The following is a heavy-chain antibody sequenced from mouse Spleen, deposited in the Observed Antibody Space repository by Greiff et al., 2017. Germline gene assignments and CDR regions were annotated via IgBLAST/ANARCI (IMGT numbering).Heavy chain of an antibody. Sequence: VKLMESGPELVKPGASVKISCKASGYAFSSSWMNWVKQRPGKGLEWIGRIYPGDGDTNYNGKFKGKATLTADKSSSTAYMQLSSLTSEDSAVYFCAREGYYNFDYWGQGTTLTVSS. CDR3: AREGYYNFDY. D-gene: IGHD2-12*01. V-gene: IGHV1-82*01. J-gene: IGHJ2*01. CDR2: IYPGDGDT. CDR1: GYAFSSSW.